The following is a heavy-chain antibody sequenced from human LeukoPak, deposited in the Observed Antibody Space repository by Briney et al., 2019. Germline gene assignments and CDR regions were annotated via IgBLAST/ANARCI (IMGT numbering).Heavy chain of an antibody. V-gene: IGHV1-2*02. Sequence: GASVKVSCKASGYTFTGYYMHWVRQAPGQGLEWMGWINPNSGGTNYAQKFQGRVTMTRDTSISTAYMEVSRLRSDDTAVYYCATQPSDGKGALFDYWGQGTLVTVSS. CDR2: INPNSGGT. J-gene: IGHJ4*02. D-gene: IGHD1-1*01. CDR3: ATQPSDGKGALFDY. CDR1: GYTFTGYY.